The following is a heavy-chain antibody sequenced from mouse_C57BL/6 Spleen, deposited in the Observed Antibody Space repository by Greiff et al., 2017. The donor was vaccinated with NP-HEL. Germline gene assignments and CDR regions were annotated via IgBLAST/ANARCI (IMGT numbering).Heavy chain of an antibody. CDR1: GFTFSSYA. V-gene: IGHV5-4*01. CDR3: ARDGTVVAENAMDY. CDR2: ISDGGSYT. Sequence: EVQRVESGGGLVKPGGSLKLSCAASGFTFSSYAMSWVRQTPEKRLEWVATISDGGSYTYYPDNVKGRFTISRDNAKNNLYLQMSHLKSEDTAMYYCARDGTVVAENAMDYWGQGTSVTVSS. D-gene: IGHD1-1*01. J-gene: IGHJ4*01.